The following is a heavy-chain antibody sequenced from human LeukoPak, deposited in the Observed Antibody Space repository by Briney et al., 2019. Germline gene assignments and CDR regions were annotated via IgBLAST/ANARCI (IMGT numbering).Heavy chain of an antibody. J-gene: IGHJ6*03. CDR2: IWYDGNNK. D-gene: IGHD1-26*01. CDR1: GFTFRTYG. V-gene: IGHV3-33*06. CDR3: AKVSGSYSGAYYYYMDV. Sequence: GGSLRLSCAASGFTFRTYGMHWVGQAPGKGLEWVAVIWYDGNNKYYAESVKGRFTISRDNSKNTLYLQMNSLRAEDTAVYYCAKVSGSYSGAYYYYMDVWGKGTTVTVSS.